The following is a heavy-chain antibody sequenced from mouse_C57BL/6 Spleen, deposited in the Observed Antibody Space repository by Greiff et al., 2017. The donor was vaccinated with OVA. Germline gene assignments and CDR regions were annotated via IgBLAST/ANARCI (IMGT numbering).Heavy chain of an antibody. CDR1: GFTFSDYG. CDR2: ISSGSSTI. Sequence: EVKVVESGGGLVKPGGSLKLSCAASGFTFSDYGMHWVRQAPEKGLEWVAYISSGSSTIYYADTVKGRFTISRDNAKNTLFLQMTSLRSEDTAMYYCASPYSKKGSWFAYWGQGTLVTVSA. V-gene: IGHV5-17*01. CDR3: ASPYSKKGSWFAY. D-gene: IGHD2-5*01. J-gene: IGHJ3*01.